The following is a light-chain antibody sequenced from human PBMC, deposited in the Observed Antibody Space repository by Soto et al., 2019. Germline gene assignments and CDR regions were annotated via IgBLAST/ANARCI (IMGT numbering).Light chain of an antibody. CDR3: QQGGNWPLT. V-gene: IGKV3-11*01. CDR2: DAS. J-gene: IGKJ5*01. Sequence: EIVLTQSPATLSLSPGEGATVSCRASQSVSSHLAWYQQKCGQAPRLLIYDASSRASGIPARFSGRGSGTDFTLTISYLEPEDFAIYYCQQGGNWPLTFGQGTRLEIK. CDR1: QSVSSH.